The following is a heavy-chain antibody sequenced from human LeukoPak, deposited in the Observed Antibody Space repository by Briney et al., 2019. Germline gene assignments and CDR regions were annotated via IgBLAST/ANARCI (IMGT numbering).Heavy chain of an antibody. J-gene: IGHJ4*02. CDR2: ISTYYGNT. CDR3: ARVYSTNYYGSGDRPFLFDY. V-gene: IGHV1-18*01. D-gene: IGHD3-10*01. Sequence: ASVKVSCKASGYTFTSYGFSWVRQAPGQGLEWMGWISTYYGNTNYAKKLQDRVTMTTDTSTSTAYMELTSLRSDDTAVYYCARVYSTNYYGSGDRPFLFDYWGQGTVVTVSS. CDR1: GYTFTSYG.